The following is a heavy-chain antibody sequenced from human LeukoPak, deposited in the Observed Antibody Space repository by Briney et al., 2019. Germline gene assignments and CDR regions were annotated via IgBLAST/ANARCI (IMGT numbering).Heavy chain of an antibody. Sequence: ASVKVSCKASGYNFSNYDINWVRQATGRGLEWMGLMNPKSGSAAYAPRFQGKVTMTRNTSISMAYLELSSLKFEDTAVYYCARGTLYWGQGTLVTVSS. CDR3: ARGTLY. J-gene: IGHJ4*02. CDR1: GYNFSNYD. CDR2: MNPKSGSA. V-gene: IGHV1-8*01.